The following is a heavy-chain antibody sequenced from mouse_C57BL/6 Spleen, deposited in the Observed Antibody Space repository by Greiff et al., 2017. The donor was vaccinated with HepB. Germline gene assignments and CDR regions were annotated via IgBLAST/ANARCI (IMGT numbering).Heavy chain of an antibody. CDR2: IDPSDSET. D-gene: IGHD2-3*01. V-gene: IGHV1-52*01. CDR3: ARFDDGYFRFAY. CDR1: GYTFTSYW. Sequence: QVQLQQSGAELVRPGSSVKLSCKASGYTFTSYWMHWVKQRPIQGLEWIGNIDPSDSETNYNQKFKDKATLTVDKSSSTAYMQLSSRTSEDSAVYYCARFDDGYFRFAYWGQGTLVTVSA. J-gene: IGHJ3*01.